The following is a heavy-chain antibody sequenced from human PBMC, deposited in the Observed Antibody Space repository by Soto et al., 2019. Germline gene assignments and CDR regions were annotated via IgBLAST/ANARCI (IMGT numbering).Heavy chain of an antibody. CDR2: IYYSGST. CDR3: ARTRLTTGVDY. D-gene: IGHD4-17*01. Sequence: QVQLQESGPGLVKPSETLSLTCTVSGGSISSYYWSWIRQPPGKGLEWIGYIYYSGSTNYKPSLNRRVTISVDTSKNQFSLKLSSVTAAVTAVYYCARTRLTTGVDYWGQGTLVTVSS. V-gene: IGHV4-59*08. J-gene: IGHJ4*02. CDR1: GGSISSYY.